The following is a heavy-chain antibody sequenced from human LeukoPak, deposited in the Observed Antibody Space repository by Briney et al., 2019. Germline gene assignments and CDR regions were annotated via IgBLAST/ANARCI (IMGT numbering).Heavy chain of an antibody. D-gene: IGHD3-16*02. CDR2: ITSDGSST. Sequence: GGSLRLSCAASGFTFSSTWMHWVRQPPGKGLVWVARITSDGSSTTYAESVKGRFTISRDNAKNTLYLQMNSLRAEDTAVYYCARHRTASDYWGQGTLVTVSS. CDR1: GFTFSSTW. CDR3: ARHRTASDY. J-gene: IGHJ4*02. V-gene: IGHV3-74*03.